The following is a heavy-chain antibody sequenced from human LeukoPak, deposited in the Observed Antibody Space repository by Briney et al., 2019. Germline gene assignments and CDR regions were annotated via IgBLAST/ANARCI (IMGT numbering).Heavy chain of an antibody. J-gene: IGHJ2*01. CDR2: IYNSGST. CDR3: ARDRGWATVTSTYWYFDL. V-gene: IGHV4-61*01. Sequence: SETLSLTCTVSGGSVSSGSYYWSWIRQPPGKGLEWIGYIYNSGSTNYNPSLKSRVSISVDTSKNQFSLKLTSVNAADTAVYYCARDRGWATVTSTYWYFDLWGRGTLVTVSS. CDR1: GGSVSSGSYY. D-gene: IGHD5-24*01.